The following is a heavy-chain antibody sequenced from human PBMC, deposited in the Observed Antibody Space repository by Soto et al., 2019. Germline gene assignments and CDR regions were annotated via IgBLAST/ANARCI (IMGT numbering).Heavy chain of an antibody. CDR2: ISSSSSYI. CDR3: ARDLYSYGETYFDY. Sequence: PGGSLRLSCAASGFTFSSYSMNWVRQAPGKGLEWVSSISSSSSYIYYADSVKGRFTISRDNAKNSLYLQMNSLRAEDTAVYYCARDLYSYGETYFDYWGQGTLVPVSS. V-gene: IGHV3-21*01. CDR1: GFTFSSYS. D-gene: IGHD5-18*01. J-gene: IGHJ4*02.